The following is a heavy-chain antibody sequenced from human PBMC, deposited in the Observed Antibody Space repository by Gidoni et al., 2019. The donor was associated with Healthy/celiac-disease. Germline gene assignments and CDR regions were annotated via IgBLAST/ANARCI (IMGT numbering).Heavy chain of an antibody. D-gene: IGHD5-12*01. CDR3: ARDMVATNYYYYGMDV. V-gene: IGHV3-33*01. CDR2: IWYDGSNK. J-gene: IGHJ6*02. Sequence: QVQLVESGGGVVQPGRSLRLSCAASGFTFSSYGMHWVRQAPGKGLEWVAVIWYDGSNKYYADSVKGRFTISRDNSKNTLYLQMNSLRAEDTAVYYCARDMVATNYYYYGMDVWGQGTTVTVSS. CDR1: GFTFSSYG.